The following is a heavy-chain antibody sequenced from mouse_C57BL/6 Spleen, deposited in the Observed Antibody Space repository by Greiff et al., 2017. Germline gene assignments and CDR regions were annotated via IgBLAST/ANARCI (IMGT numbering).Heavy chain of an antibody. CDR2: IDPNSGGT. V-gene: IGHV1-72*01. CDR3: ARSIYYGNYYFDY. D-gene: IGHD2-1*01. CDR1: GYTFTSYW. J-gene: IGHJ2*01. Sequence: QVQLQQPGAELVKPGASVKLSCKASGYTFTSYWMHWVKQRPGRGLEWIGRIDPNSGGTKYNEKFKSKATLTVDKPSSTAYMQLSSLTSEASAVYDCARSIYYGNYYFDYWGQGTTLTVSS.